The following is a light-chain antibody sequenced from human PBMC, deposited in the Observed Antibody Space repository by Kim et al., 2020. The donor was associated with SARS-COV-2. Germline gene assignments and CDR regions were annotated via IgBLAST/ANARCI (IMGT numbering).Light chain of an antibody. J-gene: IGLJ3*02. CDR3: SSYAGSNNWRV. V-gene: IGLV2-8*01. CDR1: SSDVGGYNY. Sequence: QSALTQPPSASGSPGQSVTISCTGTSSDVGGYNYVSWYQQHPGKAPKLMIYEVSKRPSGVPDRFSGSKSANTASLTVSGLQAEDEADYYCSSYAGSNNWRVFGGGTQLTVL. CDR2: EVS.